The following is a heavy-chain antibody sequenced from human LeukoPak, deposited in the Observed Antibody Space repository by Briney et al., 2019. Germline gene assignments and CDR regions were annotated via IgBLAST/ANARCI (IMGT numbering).Heavy chain of an antibody. CDR2: IYYSGST. D-gene: IGHD2-2*01. CDR1: GVSISSGGYY. J-gene: IGHJ5*02. Sequence: SETLSLTCTVSGVSISSGGYYWSWIRQHPGKGLEWIGYIYYSGSTYYNPSLRSRVIISVDTYKNQFSLTLSSVTAAATAVYYCARDTRITNSLTSWFDPWGQGTLVTVSS. CDR3: ARDTRITNSLTSWFDP. V-gene: IGHV4-31*03.